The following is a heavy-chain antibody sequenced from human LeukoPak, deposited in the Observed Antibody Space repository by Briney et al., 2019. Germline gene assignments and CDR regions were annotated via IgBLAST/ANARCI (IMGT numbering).Heavy chain of an antibody. CDR3: AKDRESMTTVYYYGMDV. D-gene: IGHD4-17*01. V-gene: IGHV3-30*18. CDR2: ISYDGSNK. Sequence: GGSLRLSCAASGFTFSSYAMSWVRQAPGKGLEWVAVISYDGSNKYYADSVKGRFTISRDNSKNTLYLQMNSLRAEDTAVYYCAKDRESMTTVYYYGMDVWGQGTTVTVSS. CDR1: GFTFSSYA. J-gene: IGHJ6*02.